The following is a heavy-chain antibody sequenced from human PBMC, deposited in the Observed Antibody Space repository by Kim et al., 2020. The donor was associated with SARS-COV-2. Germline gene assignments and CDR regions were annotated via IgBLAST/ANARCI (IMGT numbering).Heavy chain of an antibody. CDR2: ISGSGGST. D-gene: IGHD6-13*01. J-gene: IGHJ4*02. CDR1: GFTFSSYA. V-gene: IGHV3-23*01. Sequence: GGSLRLSCAASGFTFSSYAMSWVRQAPGKGLEWVSAISGSGGSTYYADSVKGRFTISRDNSKNTLYLQMNSLRAEDTAVYYCARAKRSGKAGIAAAGTVNCFDYWGQGTLVTVSS. CDR3: ARAKRSGKAGIAAAGTVNCFDY.